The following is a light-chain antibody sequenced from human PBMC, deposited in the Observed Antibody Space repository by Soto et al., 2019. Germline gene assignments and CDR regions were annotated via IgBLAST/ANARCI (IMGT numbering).Light chain of an antibody. Sequence: IVLTQSPGTLSLSPGERATLSCRASQSVSSNYLAWYQQKPGQAPRLLIYAASSRATDIPDRFSGSGSGTDFTLTISRLEPEDFAVYYCQQYGSSPSWTFGQGTKVDIK. CDR1: QSVSSNY. CDR3: QQYGSSPSWT. CDR2: AAS. J-gene: IGKJ1*01. V-gene: IGKV3-20*01.